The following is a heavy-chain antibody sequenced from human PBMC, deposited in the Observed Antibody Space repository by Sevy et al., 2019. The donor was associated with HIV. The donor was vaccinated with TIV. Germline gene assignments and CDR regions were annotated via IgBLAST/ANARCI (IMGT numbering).Heavy chain of an antibody. Sequence: SETLSLTCTVSGGSISSYYWSWIRQPPGKGLEWIGYIYYSGSTNYNPSLKSRVTISVDTSKNQFSLKLSSVTAAETAVYYCARAESIAARRFFDYWGQGTLVTVSS. D-gene: IGHD6-6*01. V-gene: IGHV4-59*01. J-gene: IGHJ4*02. CDR2: IYYSGST. CDR1: GGSISSYY. CDR3: ARAESIAARRFFDY.